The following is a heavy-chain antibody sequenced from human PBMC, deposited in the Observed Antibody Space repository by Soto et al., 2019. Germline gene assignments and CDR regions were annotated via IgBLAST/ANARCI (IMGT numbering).Heavy chain of an antibody. Sequence: GGSLRLSCAASGFTFSSYGMHWVRQAPGKGLEWVAVISYDGSNKYYADSVKGRFTISRDNSKNTLYLQMNSLRAEDTAVYYCAKGFSGNYDRSLDYWGQGTLVTVSS. V-gene: IGHV3-30*18. CDR3: AKGFSGNYDRSLDY. J-gene: IGHJ4*02. CDR1: GFTFSSYG. CDR2: ISYDGSNK. D-gene: IGHD3-22*01.